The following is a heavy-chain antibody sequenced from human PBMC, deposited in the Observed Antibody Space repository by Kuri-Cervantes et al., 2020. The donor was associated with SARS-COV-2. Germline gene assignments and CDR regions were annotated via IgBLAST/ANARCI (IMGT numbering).Heavy chain of an antibody. CDR3: AREAPGSGSSGAFDI. CDR1: GFTFSGHW. J-gene: IGHJ3*02. Sequence: GESLEISCAASGFTFSGHWIHWVRQAPGKGLVWVSRINPDGSYTNNADSVKGRFTLSRDNAKNMLFLQMNSLRAEDTAVYYCAREAPGSGSSGAFDIWGQGTMVTVSS. D-gene: IGHD3-10*01. CDR2: INPDGSYT. V-gene: IGHV3-74*01.